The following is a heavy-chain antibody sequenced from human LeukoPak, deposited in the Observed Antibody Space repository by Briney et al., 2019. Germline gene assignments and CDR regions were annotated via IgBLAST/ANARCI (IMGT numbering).Heavy chain of an antibody. Sequence: PSETLSLTCSVSGGSIGSRSYYWGWIRQPPGKGLEWIGTIYYSGSTYYNPSLKSRVTISVDTSKNQCSLKVRSVTAADTAVYYCARVGVGETGGRLFDYWGQGTLVTVSS. D-gene: IGHD1-26*01. CDR3: ARVGVGETGGRLFDY. CDR1: GGSIGSRSYY. J-gene: IGHJ4*02. V-gene: IGHV4-39*07. CDR2: IYYSGST.